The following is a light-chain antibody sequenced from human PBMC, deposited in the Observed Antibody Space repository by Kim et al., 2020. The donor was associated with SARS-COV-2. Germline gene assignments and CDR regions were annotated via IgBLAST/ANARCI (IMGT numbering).Light chain of an antibody. CDR2: AAS. V-gene: IGKV1-39*01. Sequence: DIQMTQSPSSLSASVGDRVTITCRASQSISSYLNWYQQKPGKAPKLLIYAASSLQSGVPSRFSGSGSGTDFTLTISSLQPEDFATYYCQQSYSTPFTFGGGTELEIK. J-gene: IGKJ4*01. CDR3: QQSYSTPFT. CDR1: QSISSY.